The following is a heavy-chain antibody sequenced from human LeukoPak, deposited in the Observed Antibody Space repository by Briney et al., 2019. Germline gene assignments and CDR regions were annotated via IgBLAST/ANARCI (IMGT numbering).Heavy chain of an antibody. V-gene: IGHV1-8*01. CDR1: GYTFTSYD. Sequence: GASVKVSCKASGYTFTSYDINWVRQARRPGLEGMGWMNPNSGNTGYAHKFPGRVTMTRTTAISTTYMELSSLRSEDTAVYYCARGLRGHFGLFSRIDDYWGQGTLVTVSS. J-gene: IGHJ4*02. CDR3: ARGLRGHFGLFSRIDDY. CDR2: MNPNSGNT. D-gene: IGHD3-16*01.